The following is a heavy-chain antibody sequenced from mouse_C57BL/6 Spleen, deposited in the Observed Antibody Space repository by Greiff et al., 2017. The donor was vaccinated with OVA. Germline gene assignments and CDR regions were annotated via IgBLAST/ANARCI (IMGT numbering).Heavy chain of an antibody. V-gene: IGHV1-50*01. CDR3: ARSTPNGAMDY. CDR2: IDPSDSYT. CDR1: GYTFTSYW. Sequence: QVQLKQPGAELVKPGASVKLSCKASGYTFTSYWMQWVKQRPGQGLEWIGEIDPSDSYTNYNQKFKGKATLTVDTSSSTAYMQLSSLTSEDSAVYYCARSTPNGAMDYWGQGTSVTVSS. J-gene: IGHJ4*01.